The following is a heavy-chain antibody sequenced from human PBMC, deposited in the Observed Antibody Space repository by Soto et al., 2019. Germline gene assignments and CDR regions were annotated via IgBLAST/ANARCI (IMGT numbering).Heavy chain of an antibody. CDR2: IPGRGSNT. CDR3: AKSVYNWNDGFFDY. Sequence: GGSLRLSCEVSGFTFSSYAMSWVRQAPGKGLEWVSAIPGRGSNTYYADSVKGRFTISRDNSKNTLYLLMNSLRAEDTAVYYCAKSVYNWNDGFFDYWGQGTLVTVSS. J-gene: IGHJ4*02. V-gene: IGHV3-23*01. D-gene: IGHD1-1*01. CDR1: GFTFSSYA.